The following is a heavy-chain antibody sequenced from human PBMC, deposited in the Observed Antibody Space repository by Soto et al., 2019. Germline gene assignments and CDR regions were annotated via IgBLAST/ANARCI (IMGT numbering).Heavy chain of an antibody. Sequence: ASVKVSCKASGYTFTSYGISWVRQAPGQGLEWMGWISAYNGNTNYAQKLQGRVTMTTDTSTSTAYMELRSLRSDDTAVYYCARDSARLGRGWYSVDYWGQGTLVTVSS. CDR3: ARDSARLGRGWYSVDY. CDR1: GYTFTSYG. D-gene: IGHD6-19*01. J-gene: IGHJ4*02. V-gene: IGHV1-18*01. CDR2: ISAYNGNT.